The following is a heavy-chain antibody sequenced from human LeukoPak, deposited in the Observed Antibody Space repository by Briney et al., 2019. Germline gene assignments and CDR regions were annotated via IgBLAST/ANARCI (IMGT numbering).Heavy chain of an antibody. CDR3: AKDSERDQYYYGPGSYYNF. V-gene: IGHV3-30*02. CDR1: GFIFSGYG. J-gene: IGHJ4*02. Sequence: GGSLRLSCAASGFIFSGYGMHWVRQVPGKGLEWVAYIRYDVINQYYADSVKGRFTISRDNSKNTLYLQMNSLRAEDTAVYYCAKDSERDQYYYGPGSYYNFWGQGSLVTVSS. D-gene: IGHD3-10*01. CDR2: IRYDVINQ.